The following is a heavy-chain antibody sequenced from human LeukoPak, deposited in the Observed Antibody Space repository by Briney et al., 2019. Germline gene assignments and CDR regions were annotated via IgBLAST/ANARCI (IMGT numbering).Heavy chain of an antibody. CDR2: IYHSGDT. CDR1: GYSITSGYY. CDR3: AKDGEMATIENYFEY. V-gene: IGHV4-38-2*02. Sequence: TSETLSLTCIVSGYSITSGYYWGWIRQPPGKGLEWIGSIYHSGDTYYNPFLESRVTISVDTSKNQFSLKLDSVTAADTAVYYCAKDGEMATIENYFEYWGQGTLVTVSS. J-gene: IGHJ4*02. D-gene: IGHD5-24*01.